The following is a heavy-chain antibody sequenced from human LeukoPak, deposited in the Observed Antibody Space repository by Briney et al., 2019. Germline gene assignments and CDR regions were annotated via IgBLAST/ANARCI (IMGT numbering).Heavy chain of an antibody. CDR3: TTVPLDYGDYESSVY. V-gene: IGHV3-15*01. Sequence: KPGGSLRLSCAASGFTFSNAWMSWVRQAPGKGLEWVGRIKSKTDGGTTDYAAPVKGRFTISRGDSKNTLYLQMNSLKTEDTAVYYCTTVPLDYGDYESSVYWGQGTLVTVSS. CDR1: GFTFSNAW. D-gene: IGHD4-17*01. CDR2: IKSKTDGGTT. J-gene: IGHJ4*02.